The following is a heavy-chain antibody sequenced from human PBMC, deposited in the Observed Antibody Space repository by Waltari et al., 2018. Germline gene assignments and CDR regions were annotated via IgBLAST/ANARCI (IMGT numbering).Heavy chain of an antibody. CDR1: GLILSDYA. CDR2: IRSRFKDDET. D-gene: IGHD7-27*01. V-gene: IGHV3-73*01. CDR3: IRPFEMGID. J-gene: IGHJ4*02. Sequence: EVQLVESGGALVQPGGSLQLSCAASGLILSDYAIHWVRQASGKGREWVGRIRSRFKDDETAYAESEQGRFTISRDDSKNTAYLEMNSLKTDDTAVYYSIRPFEMGIDWGQGTQVTVSS.